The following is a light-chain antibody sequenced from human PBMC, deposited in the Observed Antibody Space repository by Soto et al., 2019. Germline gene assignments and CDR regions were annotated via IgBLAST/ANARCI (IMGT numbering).Light chain of an antibody. CDR1: QSVGNY. V-gene: IGKV3-15*01. CDR2: GAS. J-gene: IGKJ4*01. CDR3: QQYNDWPLT. Sequence: ERVMTQSPATLSVSPGERATLSCRASQSVGNYLAWYQQKPGQAPRLLIYGASTGATGTPARFSGSGSGTEFTLTISSLQSEDFAVYYCQQYNDWPLTFGGGTKVEV.